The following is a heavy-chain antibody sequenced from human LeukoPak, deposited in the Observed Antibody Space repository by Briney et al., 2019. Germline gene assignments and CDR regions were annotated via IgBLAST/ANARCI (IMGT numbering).Heavy chain of an antibody. Sequence: SETLSLTCTVSGGSISSYYWSWIRQPPGKGLEWIGYIYYSGSANYNPSLKSRVTISVDTSKNQFSLRLNSVTAADTAMYYCAKSGGYGLIDYWGQGTRVTVSS. CDR2: IYYSGSA. D-gene: IGHD1-26*01. V-gene: IGHV4-59*08. J-gene: IGHJ4*02. CDR3: AKSGGYGLIDY. CDR1: GGSISSYY.